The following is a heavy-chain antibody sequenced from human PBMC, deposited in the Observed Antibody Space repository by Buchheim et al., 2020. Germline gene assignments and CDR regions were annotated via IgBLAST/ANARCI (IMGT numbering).Heavy chain of an antibody. CDR2: IRSKANSYAT. J-gene: IGHJ6*02. Sequence: EVQLVESGGGLVQPGGSLKLSCAASGFTFSGSAMHWVRQASGKGLEWVGRIRSKANSYATAYAASVKGRFTISRDDSQNTAYLQMNSLKTEDTAVYYCTRQPTVTTYYYYYGMDVWGQGTT. V-gene: IGHV3-73*02. CDR1: GFTFSGSA. CDR3: TRQPTVTTYYYYYGMDV. D-gene: IGHD4-17*01.